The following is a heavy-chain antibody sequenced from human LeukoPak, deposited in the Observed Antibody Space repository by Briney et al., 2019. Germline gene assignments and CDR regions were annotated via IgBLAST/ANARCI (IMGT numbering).Heavy chain of an antibody. CDR1: GFTFSSYS. Sequence: GGSLRLSCAASGFTFSSYSMNWVRQAPGKGLEWVSSISSSSSYIYYADSVKGRFTVSRDNAKNTLYLQMNSLRAEDTAVYYCARDLGARGYSDYWGQGTLVTVSS. V-gene: IGHV3-21*01. D-gene: IGHD1-26*01. CDR3: ARDLGARGYSDY. CDR2: ISSSSSYI. J-gene: IGHJ4*02.